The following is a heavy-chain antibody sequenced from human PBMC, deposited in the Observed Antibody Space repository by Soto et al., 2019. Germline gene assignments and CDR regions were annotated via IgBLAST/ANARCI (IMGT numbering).Heavy chain of an antibody. Sequence: EVQLVDFGGGLIQPGGSLRLSCAASGFSVSSSHMIWVRQAPGKGLEWVSVIYSGGATYYAVSVKGRFTISRDRSKNTVYLQMDGLRTEATAVYHCAKLGPYGSESYSFRYNWIDPWGQGTLVTVSS. CDR3: AKLGPYGSESYSFRYNWIDP. CDR2: IYSGGAT. D-gene: IGHD3-10*01. CDR1: GFSVSSSH. J-gene: IGHJ5*02. V-gene: IGHV3-53*01.